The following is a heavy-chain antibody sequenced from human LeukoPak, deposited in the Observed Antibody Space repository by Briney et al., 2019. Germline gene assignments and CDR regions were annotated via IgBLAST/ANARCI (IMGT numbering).Heavy chain of an antibody. CDR1: GGTFSSYA. J-gene: IGHJ4*02. CDR3: AREGGINSSSR. V-gene: IGHV1-69*10. D-gene: IGHD6-13*01. CDR2: IIPILGTA. Sequence: GASVKVSCKASGGTFSSYAISWVRQAPGQGLEWMGGIIPILGTANYAQKFQGRVTITADKSTSTAYMELSSLRSEDTAVYYCAREGGINSSSRWGQGTLVTVSS.